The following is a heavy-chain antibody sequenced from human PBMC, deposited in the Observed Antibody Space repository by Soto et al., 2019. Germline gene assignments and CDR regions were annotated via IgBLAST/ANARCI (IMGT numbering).Heavy chain of an antibody. Sequence: GGSLRLSCAASGFTFSSYAMSWVRQAPGKGLEWVSAISGSGGSTYYADSVKGRFTISRDNSKNTLYLQMNSLRAEDTAVYYCAMGIVVVPAAIAPPPENYGMDVWGQGTTVTVSS. V-gene: IGHV3-23*01. D-gene: IGHD2-2*03. CDR2: ISGSGGST. CDR1: GFTFSSYA. CDR3: AMGIVVVPAAIAPPPENYGMDV. J-gene: IGHJ6*02.